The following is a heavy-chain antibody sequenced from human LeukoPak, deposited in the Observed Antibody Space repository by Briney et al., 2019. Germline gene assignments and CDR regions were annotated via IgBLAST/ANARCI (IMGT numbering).Heavy chain of an antibody. D-gene: IGHD6-6*01. V-gene: IGHV3-7*01. CDR2: IKHDGGEK. CDR1: GFTFSNCW. Sequence: GGSLRLSCAASGFTFSNCWMSWVRQAPGKGLEWVANIKHDGGEKYYVDSVKGRFAISRDNAKNSLYLQMNSLRVEDTAVYYCARAARTFDYWGQGILVTVSS. CDR3: ARAARTFDY. J-gene: IGHJ4*02.